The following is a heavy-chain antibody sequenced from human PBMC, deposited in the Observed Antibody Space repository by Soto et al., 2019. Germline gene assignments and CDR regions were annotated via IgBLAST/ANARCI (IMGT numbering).Heavy chain of an antibody. Sequence: AASVKVSCKASGYTFTSYYMHWLRQAPGQGLEWMGIINPSGGSTSYAQKFQGRVTMTRDTSTSTVYMELSSLRSEDTAVYYCARPYCGGDCYSDYYYGMDVWGQGTTVTVSS. D-gene: IGHD2-21*02. CDR2: INPSGGST. V-gene: IGHV1-46*01. CDR1: GYTFTSYY. J-gene: IGHJ6*02. CDR3: ARPYCGGDCYSDYYYGMDV.